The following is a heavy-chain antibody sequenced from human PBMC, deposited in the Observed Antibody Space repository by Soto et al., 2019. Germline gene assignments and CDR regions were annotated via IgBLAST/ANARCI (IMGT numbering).Heavy chain of an antibody. J-gene: IGHJ4*02. V-gene: IGHV1-3*01. Sequence: QVQLVQSGAEVKKPGASVKVSRKASGHTSTNYAVHWVRQAPGQRLEWMGRIDAGNGNTKYSQKFQGRVTITTDTSASTAYMELSSLRSEDTAVYYCAREGSTYGSTFDYWGQGTLVTVSS. CDR1: GHTSTNYA. CDR2: IDAGNGNT. CDR3: AREGSTYGSTFDY. D-gene: IGHD3-10*01.